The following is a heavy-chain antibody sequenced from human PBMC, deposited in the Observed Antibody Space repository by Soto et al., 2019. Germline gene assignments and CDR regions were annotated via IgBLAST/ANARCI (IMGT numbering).Heavy chain of an antibody. Sequence: GESLKISCKGSGYSFTSYWISWVRQMPGKGLEWMGRIDPSDSYTNYSPSFQGHVTISADKSISTAYLQWSSLKASDTAMYYCAGSFHLALAGIFVHYYGIDVWGPGTTVTVYS. V-gene: IGHV5-10-1*01. CDR1: GYSFTSYW. CDR2: IDPSDSYT. J-gene: IGHJ6*02. CDR3: AGSFHLALAGIFVHYYGIDV. D-gene: IGHD6-19*01.